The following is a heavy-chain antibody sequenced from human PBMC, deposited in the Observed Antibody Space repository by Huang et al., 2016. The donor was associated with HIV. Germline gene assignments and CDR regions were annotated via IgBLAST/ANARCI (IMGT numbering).Heavy chain of an antibody. CDR2: ISYEEENK. J-gene: IGHJ4*02. D-gene: IGHD3-3*01. Sequence: QILLIESGGGVVQPGRSLRLSCAASGFTFSSYGRHWVRQAPGKGVGGVEGISYEEENKYYADSGRGRFTISRDNSKNTLYLQMNSLRIEDTAVYYCARGPIRFLAWLLNFDYWGQGALVTVSS. CDR1: GFTFSSYG. CDR3: ARGPIRFLAWLLNFDY. V-gene: IGHV3-30*03.